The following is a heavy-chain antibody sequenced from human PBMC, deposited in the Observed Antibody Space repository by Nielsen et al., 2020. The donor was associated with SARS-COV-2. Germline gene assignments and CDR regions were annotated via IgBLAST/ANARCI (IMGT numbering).Heavy chain of an antibody. D-gene: IGHD3-16*01. Sequence: ASVKVSCKASGYTFTGYYMHWVRQAPGQGLEWMGWINPNSGGTNYAQKFQGWVTMTRDTSISTAYMELSRLRSDDTAVYYCARGGNLYYYYYYAMDVWGQGTTVTVSS. J-gene: IGHJ6*02. V-gene: IGHV1-2*04. CDR1: GYTFTGYY. CDR3: ARGGNLYYYYYYAMDV. CDR2: INPNSGGT.